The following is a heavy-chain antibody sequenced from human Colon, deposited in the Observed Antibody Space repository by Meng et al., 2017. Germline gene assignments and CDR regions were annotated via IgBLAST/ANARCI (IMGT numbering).Heavy chain of an antibody. CDR3: GRGGNFDP. V-gene: IGHV7-4-1*02. D-gene: IGHD2/OR15-2a*01. Sequence: HVQLMQSGSELKKPGASVTVSCKASVYTFSNYTINWVRQAHGRGLELMVWISTNTGTPPYTQGFKGRFVFSLDNSVSSAYLQISSLKAEDTAVYYCGRGGNFDPWGQGTLVTVSS. CDR2: ISTNTGTP. J-gene: IGHJ5*02. CDR1: VYTFSNYT.